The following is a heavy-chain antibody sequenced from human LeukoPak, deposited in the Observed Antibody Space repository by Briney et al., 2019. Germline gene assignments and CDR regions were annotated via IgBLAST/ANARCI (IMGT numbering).Heavy chain of an antibody. V-gene: IGHV3-74*01. CDR1: GFTFSSNW. CDR3: ARDSRSLNYGMDV. J-gene: IGHJ6*02. CDR2: INSDGSST. Sequence: GGSLRLSCAASGFTFSSNWMHWVRQAPGKGLVWVSRINSDGSSTSYADFVKGRFTISRDNAKNTLYLQMNSLRAEDTAVYYCARDSRSLNYGMDVWGQGTTVTVSS.